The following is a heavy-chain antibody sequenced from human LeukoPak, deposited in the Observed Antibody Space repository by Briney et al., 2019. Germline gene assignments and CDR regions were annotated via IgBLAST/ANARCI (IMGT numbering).Heavy chain of an antibody. CDR3: ARPSGTEMVTYWYFDL. D-gene: IGHD5-24*01. CDR1: GYSFTSYW. V-gene: IGHV5-51*01. Sequence: GESLKISCKGSGYSFTSYWIGWVRQMPGKGLEWVGLIYPGDSETRYSPSFQGQVTISADKYISTAYLQWSSLKASDTAMYYCARPSGTEMVTYWYFDLWGRGTLVTVSS. CDR2: IYPGDSET. J-gene: IGHJ2*01.